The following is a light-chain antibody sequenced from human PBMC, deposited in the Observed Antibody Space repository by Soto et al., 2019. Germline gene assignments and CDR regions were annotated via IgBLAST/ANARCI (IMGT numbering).Light chain of an antibody. CDR1: QSVSNN. Sequence: ILMTQSPATLSVSPGERATLSCRASQSVSNNLAWYQQKPGQAPRLLIYGASRRATGIPDRFSGSGSGTDFTLTISRLEPEDFAVYYCQQYGSSPFTFGPGTKVDIK. CDR3: QQYGSSPFT. V-gene: IGKV3-20*01. J-gene: IGKJ3*01. CDR2: GAS.